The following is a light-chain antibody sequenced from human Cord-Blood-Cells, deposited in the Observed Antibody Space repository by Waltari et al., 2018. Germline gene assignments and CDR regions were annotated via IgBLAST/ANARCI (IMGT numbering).Light chain of an antibody. Sequence: EIVLTQSPATLSLSPGERATLSCRASQSVSSYLAWYQQKPGQAPRLLIYYASNRATGIPARFSGSGSGTDFTLTISSLDPEDFAVYYCQQRSNWPTFGPGTKVDIK. CDR1: QSVSSY. CDR3: QQRSNWPT. J-gene: IGKJ3*01. V-gene: IGKV3-11*01. CDR2: YAS.